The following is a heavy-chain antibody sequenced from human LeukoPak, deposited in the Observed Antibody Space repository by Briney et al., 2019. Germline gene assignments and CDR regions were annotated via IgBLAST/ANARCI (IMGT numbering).Heavy chain of an antibody. V-gene: IGHV1-18*01. D-gene: IGHD3-22*01. CDR1: GYTFTSYS. Sequence: ASVKVSCKAYGYTFTSYSISWVRQGPGQGLEWMGWISAYNGNTNYAQKLQGKVTMTTDTSTSTAYMELRSLRSDDTAVYYCARLGPSMIVVVRDAFDIWGQGTMVTVSS. J-gene: IGHJ3*02. CDR2: ISAYNGNT. CDR3: ARLGPSMIVVVRDAFDI.